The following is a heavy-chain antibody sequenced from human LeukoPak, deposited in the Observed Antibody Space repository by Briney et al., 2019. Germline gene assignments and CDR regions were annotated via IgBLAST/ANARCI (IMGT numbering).Heavy chain of an antibody. J-gene: IGHJ4*02. CDR2: MNPTSDHS. CDR1: GYTFTSYD. CDR3: ARSEWSVVPASARLEI. Sequence: AASVKVSCKTSGYTFTSYDIHWVRQAPGRGGEWMGWMNPTSDHSGYAQRFQGRVTMTKNTSIRTAFMELSSLRSEDTAVYYCARSEWSVVPASARLEIWGQGTLVTVPS. V-gene: IGHV1-8*01. D-gene: IGHD2-2*01.